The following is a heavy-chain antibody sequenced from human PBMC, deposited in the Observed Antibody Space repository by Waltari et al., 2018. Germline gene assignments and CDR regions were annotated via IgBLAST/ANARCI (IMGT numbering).Heavy chain of an antibody. Sequence: QVPLPQWGAGLLKPSETMSLPCAVYGGSFSGYYWTWIRQPPGKGLEWIGEINHSGSTNYNPSLKSRVTISVDTSKNQFSLKLSSVSAADSAVYYCARVGIQGRCGGSTCFDYWGQGILVTVSS. CDR1: GGSFSGYY. J-gene: IGHJ4*02. V-gene: IGHV4-34*01. CDR2: INHSGST. CDR3: ARVGIQGRCGGSTCFDY. D-gene: IGHD2-21*01.